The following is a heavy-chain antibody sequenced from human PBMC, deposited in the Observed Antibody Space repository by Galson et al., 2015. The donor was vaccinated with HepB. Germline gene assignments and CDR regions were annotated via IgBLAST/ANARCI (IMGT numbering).Heavy chain of an antibody. V-gene: IGHV3-23*01. J-gene: IGHJ4*02. CDR3: AAHTADGQSTFDF. D-gene: IGHD4-17*01. Sequence: SLRLSCAASGFAFSRYAMSWVRQAPGKGLEWVSAISGSDDSTYFADSGKGRFSIFRDNSKNTLYLQLNSLRAEDTAVDSCAAHTADGQSTFDFWGQGTRVTVAS. CDR1: GFAFSRYA. CDR2: ISGSDDST.